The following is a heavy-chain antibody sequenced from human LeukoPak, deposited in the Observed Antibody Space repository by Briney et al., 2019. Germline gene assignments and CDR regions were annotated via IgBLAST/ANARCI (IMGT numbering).Heavy chain of an antibody. J-gene: IGHJ4*02. CDR2: ISSSGSTI. CDR3: ARDGVYSYGHTDY. CDR1: GFTFSDYY. D-gene: IGHD5-18*01. Sequence: TGGSLRLTCAASGFTFSDYYMSWIRQAPGKGLEWVSYISSSGSTIYYADSVKGRFTISRDNAKNSLYLQMNSLRAEDTAVYYCARDGVYSYGHTDYWGQGTLVTVSS. V-gene: IGHV3-11*04.